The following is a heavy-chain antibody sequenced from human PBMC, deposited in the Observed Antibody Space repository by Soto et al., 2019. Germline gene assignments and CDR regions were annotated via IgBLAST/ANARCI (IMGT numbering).Heavy chain of an antibody. D-gene: IGHD2-2*01. CDR2: IKSKTDGGTT. Sequence: PGGSLRLSCAASGFTFSNAWMSWVRQAPGKGLEWVGRIKSKTDGGTTDCAAPVKGRFTISRDDSKNTLYLQMNSLKTEDTAVYYCISGRSDAPSIVVVPAAPDREPNDYWGQGTLVTVSS. CDR1: GFTFSNAW. J-gene: IGHJ4*02. CDR3: ISGRSDAPSIVVVPAAPDREPNDY. V-gene: IGHV3-15*01.